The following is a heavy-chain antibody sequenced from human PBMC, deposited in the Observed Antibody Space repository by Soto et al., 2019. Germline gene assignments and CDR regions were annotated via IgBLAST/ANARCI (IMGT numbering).Heavy chain of an antibody. V-gene: IGHV5-51*01. CDR3: ASPVGAVAGTVVSAEYFQH. CDR2: IYPGDSDT. CDR1: GYSFTSYW. D-gene: IGHD6-19*01. J-gene: IGHJ1*01. Sequence: GESLKISCKGSGYSFTSYWIGWVRQMPGKGLEWMGIIYPGDSDTRYSPSFQGQVTISADKSISTAYLQWSSLKASDTAMYYCASPVGAVAGTVVSAEYFQHWGQGTLVTVSS.